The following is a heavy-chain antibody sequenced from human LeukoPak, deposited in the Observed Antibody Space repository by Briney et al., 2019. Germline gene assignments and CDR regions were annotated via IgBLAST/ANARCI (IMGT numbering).Heavy chain of an antibody. Sequence: ASMKVSCKASGYTFTGYYIHWLRQAPGQGLEWMGFINPNSGGTNYAQKFQGRVTMTRDTSISTAYMELSSLTSDDTAVYYCARDFEGYHYGSGNYPQWGQGTLITVSS. CDR3: ARDFEGYHYGSGNYPQ. D-gene: IGHD3-10*01. CDR1: GYTFTGYY. V-gene: IGHV1-2*02. CDR2: INPNSGGT. J-gene: IGHJ4*02.